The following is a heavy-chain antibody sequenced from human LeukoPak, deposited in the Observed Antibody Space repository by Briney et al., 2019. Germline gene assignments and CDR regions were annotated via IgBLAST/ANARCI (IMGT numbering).Heavy chain of an antibody. J-gene: IGHJ4*02. Sequence: GGSLRLSCAASGFSVINAWMSWVRHAPGQGLEWVGRIKSRADGGTTGYAAPVEGRFSISRDDSENTSYLQMNSLQIDDTALYYCLIFPGRWGQGTLVTVSS. V-gene: IGHV3-15*05. CDR2: IKSRADGGTT. CDR1: GFSVINAW. CDR3: LIFPGR. D-gene: IGHD3-3*01.